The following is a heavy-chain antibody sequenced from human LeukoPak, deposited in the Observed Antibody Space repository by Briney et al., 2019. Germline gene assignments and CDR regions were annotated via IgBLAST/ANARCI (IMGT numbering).Heavy chain of an antibody. CDR2: IHHSGRT. V-gene: IGHV4-31*03. CDR3: ARETDYGDNVPSDGMDV. D-gene: IGHD4-17*01. Sequence: SQTLSLTCTVSGGSIRSGASYWTWIRRRPGKGLEGIAYIHHSGRTDYDPPLKGRVTISVCTSKNQFFLNLSSVTAADTAEYFCARETDYGDNVPSDGMDVWGQGTTVTVSS. J-gene: IGHJ6*02. CDR1: GGSIRSGASY.